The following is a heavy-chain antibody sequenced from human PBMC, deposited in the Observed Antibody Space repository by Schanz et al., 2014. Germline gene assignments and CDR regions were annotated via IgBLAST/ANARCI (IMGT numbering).Heavy chain of an antibody. J-gene: IGHJ6*03. CDR2: ATFDGTKK. D-gene: IGHD2-8*01. Sequence: QAQLVESGGGVVQPGRSLRLSCVASGFTFISYDIHWVRQAPGKGLEWVAGATFDGTKKYYGDSVKGRFTISRDNSNNTLSLQMNSLRADDTAVYYCVRDRGFCANDICWLRYYMDVWGNGTTVTVSS. CDR3: VRDRGFCANDICWLRYYMDV. CDR1: GFTFISYD. V-gene: IGHV3-33*05.